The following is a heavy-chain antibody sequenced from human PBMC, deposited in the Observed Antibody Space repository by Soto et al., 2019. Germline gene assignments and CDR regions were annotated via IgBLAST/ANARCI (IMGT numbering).Heavy chain of an antibody. D-gene: IGHD3-22*01. CDR2: INHSGST. J-gene: IGHJ4*02. CDR3: GRAPPGYYYDSSVYSPLSFDY. Sequence: SETLSLTCTVSGGSISSYYWSWIRQPPGKGLEWIGEINHSGSTNYNPSLKSRVTISVDTSKNQFSLKLSSVTAADTAVYYLGRAPPGYYYDSSVYSPLSFDYGGQGTLVPVSS. V-gene: IGHV4-34*01. CDR1: GGSISSYY.